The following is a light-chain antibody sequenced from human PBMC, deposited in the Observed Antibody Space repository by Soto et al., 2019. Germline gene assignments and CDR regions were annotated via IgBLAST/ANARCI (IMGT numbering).Light chain of an antibody. CDR1: SSDVGGYNY. CDR2: EVS. Sequence: QSALTQPRSVSGSPGQSVTISCTGTSSDVGGYNYVSWYQQHPGTAPKLMIYEVSNRPSGVSNRFSGSKSGNTASLTISGLQAEDEADYYCSSYTSSSTLEVFGGGTKLTVL. CDR3: SSYTSSSTLEV. V-gene: IGLV2-14*01. J-gene: IGLJ3*02.